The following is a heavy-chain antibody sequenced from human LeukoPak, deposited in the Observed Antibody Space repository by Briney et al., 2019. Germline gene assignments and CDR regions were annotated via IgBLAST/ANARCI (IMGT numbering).Heavy chain of an antibody. CDR2: INHSGST. V-gene: IGHV4-34*01. CDR1: GGSFSGYY. J-gene: IGHJ5*02. D-gene: IGHD6-13*01. CDR3: ARGPRHLAAAGISGWFDP. Sequence: SETLSLTCAVYGGSFSGYYWSWIRQPPGKGLEWIGEINHSGSTNYNPSLKSRVTISVDTSKNQFSLKLSSVTAADTAVYYCARGPRHLAAAGISGWFDPWGQGTLVTVSS.